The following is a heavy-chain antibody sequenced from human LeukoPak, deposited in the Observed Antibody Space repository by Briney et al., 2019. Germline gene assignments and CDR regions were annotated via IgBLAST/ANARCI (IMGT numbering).Heavy chain of an antibody. D-gene: IGHD3-22*01. V-gene: IGHV1-18*01. CDR3: ARRLIVAPNDAFDI. CDR1: GYTFTSYG. CDR2: ISAYNGNT. Sequence: AASVNVSCKASGYTFTSYGISWVRQAPGQGLEWMGWISAYNGNTNYAQELQGRVTMTTDTSTSTAYMELRSLRSDDTAVYYCARRLIVAPNDAFDIWGQGTMVTVSS. J-gene: IGHJ3*02.